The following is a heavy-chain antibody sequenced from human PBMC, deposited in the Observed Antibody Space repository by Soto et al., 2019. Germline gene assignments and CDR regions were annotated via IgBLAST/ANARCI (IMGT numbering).Heavy chain of an antibody. CDR2: IYYSGST. CDR3: ARDGWFGEDHYYYYGMDV. D-gene: IGHD3-10*01. J-gene: IGHJ6*02. V-gene: IGHV4-61*01. CDR1: GFSLSSVYCY. Sequence: SETLSLTCTFSGFSLSSVYCYWSWIRQPPGKGLEWIGYIYYSGSTNYNPSLKSRVTISVDTSKNQFSLKLRSVTAADTAVYYCARDGWFGEDHYYYYGMDVWGQGTTVTVSS.